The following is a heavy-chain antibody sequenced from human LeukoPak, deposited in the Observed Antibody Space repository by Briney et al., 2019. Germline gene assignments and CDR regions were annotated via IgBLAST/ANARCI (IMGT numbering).Heavy chain of an antibody. CDR2: IRGSGDIT. CDR3: AKLTYGSGTYGAFDY. J-gene: IGHJ4*02. D-gene: IGHD3-10*01. CDR1: GFTFSSYG. V-gene: IGHV3-23*01. Sequence: PGGSLRLSCAASGFTFSSYGMSWVRQAPGKGLEWVSGIRGSGDITFYADSVKGRFTISRDNSKNTLYLQMNSLRAEDTAVYYCAKLTYGSGTYGAFDYWGRGTLVTVST.